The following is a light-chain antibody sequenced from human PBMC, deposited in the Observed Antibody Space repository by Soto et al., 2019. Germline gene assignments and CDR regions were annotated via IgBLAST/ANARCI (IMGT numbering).Light chain of an antibody. CDR1: SSDVGGYNY. V-gene: IGLV2-14*03. Sequence: QSALTQPASVSGSPGQSITISCTGTSSDVGGYNYVSWYQNHPGKAPKLMIYDVSNRPSGVSNRFSGSKSGNTASLTISGLQAEDEADYYCSSYTTSSSLVVFGGGTKLTVL. J-gene: IGLJ2*01. CDR3: SSYTTSSSLVV. CDR2: DVS.